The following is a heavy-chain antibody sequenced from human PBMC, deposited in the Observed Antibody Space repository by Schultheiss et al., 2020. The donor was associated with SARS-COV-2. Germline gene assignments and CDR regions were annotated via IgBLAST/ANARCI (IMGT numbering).Heavy chain of an antibody. Sequence: SQTLSLTCAVYGGSFSGYYWSWIRQPPGKGLEWIGEINHSGSTNYNPSLKSRVTISVDTSKNQFSLKLTSVTAADTAVYYCAREFLGYCSGGSCYSAGAFDYWGQGTLVTVSS. D-gene: IGHD2-15*01. CDR3: AREFLGYCSGGSCYSAGAFDY. V-gene: IGHV4-34*01. CDR1: GGSFSGYY. CDR2: INHSGST. J-gene: IGHJ4*02.